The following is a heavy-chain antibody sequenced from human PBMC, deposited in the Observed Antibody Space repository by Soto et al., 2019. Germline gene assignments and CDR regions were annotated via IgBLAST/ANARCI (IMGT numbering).Heavy chain of an antibody. CDR2: IYYSGST. D-gene: IGHD5-18*01. Sequence: SETLSLTCTVSGDSVSSGSYYWSWIRQPPGKGLDWIGYIYYSGSTNYNPSLKSRVTISVDTSKNQFSLNLSSVTASDTAVYYCARVSTEIQLSLPLDSWGQGTLVTVSS. CDR3: ARVSTEIQLSLPLDS. J-gene: IGHJ4*02. V-gene: IGHV4-61*01. CDR1: GDSVSSGSYY.